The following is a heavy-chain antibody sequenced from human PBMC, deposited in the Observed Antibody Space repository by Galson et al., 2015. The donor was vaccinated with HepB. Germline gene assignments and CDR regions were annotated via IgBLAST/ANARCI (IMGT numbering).Heavy chain of an antibody. CDR1: GGSVSSGSYY. CDR3: ARDTHLWGVDY. J-gene: IGHJ4*02. V-gene: IGHV4-61*01. CDR2: IYYSGST. Sequence: ETLSLTCTVSGGSVSSGSYYWSWIRQPPGKGLEWIGYIYYSGSTNYNPSLKSRVTISVDTSKNQFSLKLSSVTAADTAVYYCARDTHLWGVDYWGQGTLVTVSS. D-gene: IGHD3-3*02.